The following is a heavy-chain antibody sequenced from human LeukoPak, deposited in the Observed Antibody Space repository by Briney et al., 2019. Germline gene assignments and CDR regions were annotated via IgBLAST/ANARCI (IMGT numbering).Heavy chain of an antibody. D-gene: IGHD2-15*01. CDR2: INPSGGST. Sequence: RASVKVSCKASGYTFTSYYMHWVRQAPGQGLEWMGIINPSGGSTSYAQKFQGRVTMTRDTSTSTVYMELSSLRSEDTAVYYCARDSNAGYCSGGSCLVTPDYWGQGTLVTVSS. J-gene: IGHJ4*02. CDR1: GYTFTSYY. CDR3: ARDSNAGYCSGGSCLVTPDY. V-gene: IGHV1-46*01.